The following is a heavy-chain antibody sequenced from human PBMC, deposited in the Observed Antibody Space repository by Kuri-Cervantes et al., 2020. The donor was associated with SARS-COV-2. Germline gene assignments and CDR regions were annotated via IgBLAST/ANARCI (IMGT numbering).Heavy chain of an antibody. CDR2: IYTSGST. CDR3: ARALANFWSGSDWYFDL. D-gene: IGHD3-3*01. V-gene: IGHV4-4*07. Sequence: SETLSLTCPVSGGSISSYYWSWIRQPAGKGLEWIGRIYTSGSTNYNPSLKSRVTMSVDTSKNQLSLKLSPVTAADTAVYYCARALANFWSGSDWYFDLWGRGTLVTVSS. J-gene: IGHJ2*01. CDR1: GGSISSYY.